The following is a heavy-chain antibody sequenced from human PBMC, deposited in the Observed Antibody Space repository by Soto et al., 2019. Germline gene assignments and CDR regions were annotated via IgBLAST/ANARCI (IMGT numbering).Heavy chain of an antibody. D-gene: IGHD3-3*01. CDR3: AKDLDDFWSGYYPNTYYYYYGMDV. J-gene: IGHJ6*02. CDR2: ISYDGSNK. V-gene: IGHV3-30*18. Sequence: QVQLVESGGGVVQPGRSLRLSCAASGFTFSSYGMHWVRQAPGKGLEWVAVISYDGSNKYYADSVKGRFTISRDNSKNTLYLQMNSLRAEDTAVYYCAKDLDDFWSGYYPNTYYYYYGMDVCGQGTTVTVSS. CDR1: GFTFSSYG.